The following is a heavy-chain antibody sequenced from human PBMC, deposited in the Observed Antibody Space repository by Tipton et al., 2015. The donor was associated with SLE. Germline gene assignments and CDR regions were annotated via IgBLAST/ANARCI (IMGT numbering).Heavy chain of an antibody. D-gene: IGHD3-3*01. Sequence: SLRLSCAASGFTFDDYTMHWVRQAPGKGLEWVSLISWDGGSTYYADSVKGRFTISRDNAKNSLYLQMNSLRAEDTALYYCAKDLGITISEGFDYWGQGTLVTVSS. J-gene: IGHJ4*02. CDR2: ISWDGGST. CDR1: GFTFDDYT. V-gene: IGHV3-43*01. CDR3: AKDLGITISEGFDY.